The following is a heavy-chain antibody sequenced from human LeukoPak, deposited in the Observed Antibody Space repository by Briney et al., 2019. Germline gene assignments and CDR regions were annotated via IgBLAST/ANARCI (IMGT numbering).Heavy chain of an antibody. CDR2: IQHSGST. Sequence: PSETLSLTCSVSNASMRSYRWTWLRQPPGKSLEWLGNIQHSGSTNNNPSLKSRVTISLETSNNHFSLSLTSVTAADTAVYYCARGRAGDAVYVGMHYFDYWGQGILVTVSS. CDR3: ARGRAGDAVYVGMHYFDY. J-gene: IGHJ4*02. V-gene: IGHV4-59*01. CDR1: NASMRSYR. D-gene: IGHD1-14*01.